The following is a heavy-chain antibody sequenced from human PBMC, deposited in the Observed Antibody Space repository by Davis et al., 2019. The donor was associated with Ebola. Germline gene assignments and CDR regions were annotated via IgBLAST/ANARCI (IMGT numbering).Heavy chain of an antibody. V-gene: IGHV3-30*04. J-gene: IGHJ4*02. Sequence: GGSLRLSCAASGFTFSNYAMHWVRQAPGKGLEWVAFISYDGSNKYYADSVKGRFTISRDNSQNTLSLQMNSLRAEDTAVYYCARGPIYGTSRGSFDYWGQGTLVTVSS. CDR2: ISYDGSNK. CDR3: ARGPIYGTSRGSFDY. CDR1: GFTFSNYA. D-gene: IGHD1-1*01.